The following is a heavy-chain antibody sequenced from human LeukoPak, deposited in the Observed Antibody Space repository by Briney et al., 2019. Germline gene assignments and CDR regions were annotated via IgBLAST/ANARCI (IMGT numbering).Heavy chain of an antibody. Sequence: GGSLRLSCAGSGLTLSRYWMSWVRQAPGKGLEWVANIKQDGSEKYYVDSVKGRFTISRDNAKNSLYLHMSSLRAEDTAVYYCASLVDPTRFDYWGQGALVTVSS. J-gene: IGHJ4*02. CDR2: IKQDGSEK. D-gene: IGHD1-26*01. CDR1: GLTLSRYW. V-gene: IGHV3-7*01. CDR3: ASLVDPTRFDY.